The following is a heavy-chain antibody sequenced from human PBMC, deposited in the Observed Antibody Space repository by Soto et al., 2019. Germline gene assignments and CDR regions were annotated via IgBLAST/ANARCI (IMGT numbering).Heavy chain of an antibody. CDR3: SKKGNSKSWFVGYA. CDR1: GFTFSSYW. Sequence: PGGSLRLSCAASGFTFSSYWMHWVRQAPGKGLVWVSRINNDGSNIDYADAVKGRFTISRDNAKNTLYLQMNSLRAEDTAVYYCSKKGNSKSWFVGYAWGQGTLVTVSS. D-gene: IGHD3-10*01. CDR2: INNDGSNI. J-gene: IGHJ5*02. V-gene: IGHV3-74*01.